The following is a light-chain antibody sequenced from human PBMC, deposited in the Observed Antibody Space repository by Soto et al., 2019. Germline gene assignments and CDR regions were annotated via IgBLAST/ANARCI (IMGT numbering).Light chain of an antibody. Sequence: QSARTQPPSASGSPGQSVTISCTGTSSDFGGYNYVSWYQQHPGKAPKLVIYEVTKRPSGVPDRFSGSKSGNTASLTVSGLQAEDEADYYCSSYVGSMVFGGGTKLTVL. J-gene: IGLJ2*01. V-gene: IGLV2-8*01. CDR1: SSDFGGYNY. CDR2: EVT. CDR3: SSYVGSMV.